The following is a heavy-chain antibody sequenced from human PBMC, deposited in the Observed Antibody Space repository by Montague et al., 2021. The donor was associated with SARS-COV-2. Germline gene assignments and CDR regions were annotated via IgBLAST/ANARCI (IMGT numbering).Heavy chain of an antibody. CDR3: ARDTDSGSYWDAFDI. CDR2: ISSDGSGT. V-gene: IGHV3-74*01. J-gene: IGHJ3*02. CDR1: GFTFSSYW. Sequence: CAASGFTFSSYWMHWVRQAPGKGPVWVSRISSDGSGTTYADSVKGRFTISRDNAKNTLYLQMNSLRAEDTAVYYCARDTDSGSYWDAFDIWGQGTMVTVSS. D-gene: IGHD1-26*01.